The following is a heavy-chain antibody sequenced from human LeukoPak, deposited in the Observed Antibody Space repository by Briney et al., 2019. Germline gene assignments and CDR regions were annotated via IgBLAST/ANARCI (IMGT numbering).Heavy chain of an antibody. CDR2: INPNSGGT. D-gene: IGHD6-19*01. CDR1: GYTFSDYY. J-gene: IGHJ4*02. Sequence: PTASVKVSCKASGYTFSDYYMHWVRQAPGQGLEWMGWINPNSGGTNYAQKFQGRVTMTRDTSISTAYMELSRLRSDDTAVYYCARVAVAGTFRVTTAFDYWGQGTLVTVSS. V-gene: IGHV1-2*02. CDR3: ARVAVAGTFRVTTAFDY.